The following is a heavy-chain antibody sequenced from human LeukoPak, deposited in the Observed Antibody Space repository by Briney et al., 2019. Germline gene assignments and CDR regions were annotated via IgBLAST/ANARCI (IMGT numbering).Heavy chain of an antibody. J-gene: IGHJ4*02. V-gene: IGHV4-31*03. D-gene: IGHD5-24*01. CDR2: IYYSGST. Sequence: PSQTLSLTCTVSGGSISSSGYYWSWIRQHPGKGLEWIGYIYYSGSTYYNPSLKSRVTISVDTSKNQFSLKLSSVTAADTAVYYCARGRVEMATTQFDYWGQGTLVTVSS. CDR3: ARGRVEMATTQFDY. CDR1: GGSISSSGYY.